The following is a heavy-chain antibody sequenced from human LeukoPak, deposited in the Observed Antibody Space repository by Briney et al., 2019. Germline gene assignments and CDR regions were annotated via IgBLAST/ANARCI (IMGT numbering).Heavy chain of an antibody. Sequence: GGSLRLSCAASGFTFRGCSMNWVRQAPGKGLEWVSSISSYNDYIYYADSVKGRFTISRDNAKNSLYLEMNSLRAEDTAVYYCARDGGYCTKGVCYLDYWGQGTLVTVSS. J-gene: IGHJ4*02. V-gene: IGHV3-21*01. CDR3: ARDGGYCTKGVCYLDY. D-gene: IGHD2-8*01. CDR1: GFTFRGCS. CDR2: ISSYNDYI.